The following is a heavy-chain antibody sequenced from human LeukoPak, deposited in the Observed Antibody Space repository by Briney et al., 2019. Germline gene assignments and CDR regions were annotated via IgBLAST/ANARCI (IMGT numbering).Heavy chain of an antibody. J-gene: IGHJ6*03. Sequence: PGGSLRLSCAASGFTFSSYGVSWVRQAPGKGLEWVSAISGSGGSTYYADSVKGRFTISRDNSKNTLYLQMNSLRAEDTAVYSCARAYSSGWYAAPYYYYYMDVWGKGTTVTVSS. D-gene: IGHD6-19*01. CDR1: GFTFSSYG. V-gene: IGHV3-23*01. CDR3: ARAYSSGWYAAPYYYYYMDV. CDR2: ISGSGGST.